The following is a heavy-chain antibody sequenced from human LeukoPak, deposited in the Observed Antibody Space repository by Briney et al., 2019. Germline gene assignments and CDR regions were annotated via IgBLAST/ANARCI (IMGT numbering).Heavy chain of an antibody. V-gene: IGHV3-30*04. J-gene: IGHJ4*02. CDR1: GFTLSRYA. CDR3: ARDRARMDY. CDR2: ISYDGSNK. Sequence: SGGPLRLSCAASGFTLSRYAMHWVRQATGKGLEWVAVISYDGSNKYYADSVKCRFTISRDNSKNSLYLQMNSLRAEDTAVYYCARDRARMDYWGQGTLVTVSS.